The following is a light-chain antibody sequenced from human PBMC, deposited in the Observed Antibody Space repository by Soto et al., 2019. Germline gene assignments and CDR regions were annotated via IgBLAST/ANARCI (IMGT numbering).Light chain of an antibody. Sequence: QYALTQPPSATVTPGQRVTISCSGRSSNIGSNTVNWYQQLPGTAPKLLFYSNNQRPSGVPDRFSGSKSGTSASLAISGLQSEDEADYYCATWDDSLNGYVFGTGTKVTVL. J-gene: IGLJ1*01. CDR1: SSNIGSNT. CDR3: ATWDDSLNGYV. CDR2: SNN. V-gene: IGLV1-44*01.